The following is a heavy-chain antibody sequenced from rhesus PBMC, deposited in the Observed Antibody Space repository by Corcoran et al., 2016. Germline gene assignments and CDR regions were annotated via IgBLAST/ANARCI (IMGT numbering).Heavy chain of an antibody. V-gene: IGHV4S10*01. CDR3: ARDYYEDDYGYDDY. Sequence: QVQLQESGPGVVKPSETLSLTCAVSGGSISDSYRWSWIRQPPGKGLEWIWYIYGSSTNTNYNPSLKSRVTMSKDTSKNQFSLKLSSVTAADTAVYYCARDYYEDDYGYDDYWGQGVLVTVSS. J-gene: IGHJ4*01. CDR2: IYGSSTNT. CDR1: GGSISDSYR. D-gene: IGHD3-9*01.